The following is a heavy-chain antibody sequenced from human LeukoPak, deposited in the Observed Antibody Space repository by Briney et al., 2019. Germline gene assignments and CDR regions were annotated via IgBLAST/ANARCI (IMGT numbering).Heavy chain of an antibody. D-gene: IGHD5-12*01. CDR2: IIPIFGIA. J-gene: IGHJ4*02. CDR3: AREGPIMAPSPMDY. Sequence: SVKVSCKASGGTFSSYAISWVRQAPGQGLEWMGRIIPIFGIANYAQKFQGRVTITADKSTSTAYMELSSLRSEDTAVNYCAREGPIMAPSPMDYWGQGTLVTVSS. V-gene: IGHV1-69*04. CDR1: GGTFSSYA.